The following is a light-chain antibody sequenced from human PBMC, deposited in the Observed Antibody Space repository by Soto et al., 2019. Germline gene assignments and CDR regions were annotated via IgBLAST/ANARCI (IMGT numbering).Light chain of an antibody. CDR1: QSVSSN. Sequence: DIVLTQSPGTLSLSPGERATLSCRASQSVSSNLAWYQQKPGQAPRLLIYGASTRATGIPDRFSGSRSGTDFTLTISRLEPEDFAVYFCQLYGSSRWTFGQGTKVDIK. J-gene: IGKJ1*01. V-gene: IGKV3-20*01. CDR3: QLYGSSRWT. CDR2: GAS.